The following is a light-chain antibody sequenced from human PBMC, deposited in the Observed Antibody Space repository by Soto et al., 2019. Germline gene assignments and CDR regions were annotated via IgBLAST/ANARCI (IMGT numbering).Light chain of an antibody. CDR2: DAS. V-gene: IGKV3-11*01. CDR1: QSVSSY. J-gene: IGKJ5*01. CDR3: QQRSNWPQIT. Sequence: EIVLTQSPATLSLSPGERATLSCRASQSVSSYLAWYQQKPGQAPRLLIYDASNGATGIPARFSGSGSGTDFTLTISSLEPEDFAVYYCQQRSNWPQITFGQGTRLENK.